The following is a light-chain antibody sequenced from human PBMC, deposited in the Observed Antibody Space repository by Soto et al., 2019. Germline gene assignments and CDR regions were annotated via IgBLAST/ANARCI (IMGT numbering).Light chain of an antibody. V-gene: IGLV5-45*01. J-gene: IGLJ3*02. CDR2: YKSDSEK. Sequence: QTVVTQPASLSASPGASASLTCTLRSGINVGAYSIYWYQQKPGSPPQYLLRYKSDSEKQQGSGVPSRFSGSKDASANAGILLISGLQSEDEADYYCLIWHSSAWVFGGGTKVTVL. CDR1: SGINVGAYS. CDR3: LIWHSSAWV.